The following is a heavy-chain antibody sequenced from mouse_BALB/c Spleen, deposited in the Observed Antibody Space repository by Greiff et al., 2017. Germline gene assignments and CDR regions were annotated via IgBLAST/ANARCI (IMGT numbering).Heavy chain of an antibody. Sequence: EVQVVESGGGLVKPGGSLKLSCAASGFTFSSYTMSWVRQTPEKRLEWVATISSGGSYTYYPDSVKGRFTISRDNAKNTLYLQMSSLKSEDTAMYYCTRRGDYGRGYFDYWGQGTTLTVSS. CDR3: TRRGDYGRGYFDY. CDR1: GFTFSSYT. J-gene: IGHJ2*01. V-gene: IGHV5-6-4*01. D-gene: IGHD1-1*01. CDR2: ISSGGSYT.